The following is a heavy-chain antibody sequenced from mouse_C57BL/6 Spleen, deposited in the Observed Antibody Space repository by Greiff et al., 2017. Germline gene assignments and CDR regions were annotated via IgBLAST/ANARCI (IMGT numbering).Heavy chain of an antibody. CDR1: GFTFSDYY. Sequence: DVMLVESGGGLVQPGGSLKLSCAASGFTFSDYYMYWVRQTPEKRLEWVAYISNGGGSTYYPDTVKGRFTISRDNAKNTLYLQMSRLKSEDTAMYYCARGGDYGSSYWYFDVWGTGTTVTVSS. CDR3: ARGGDYGSSYWYFDV. V-gene: IGHV5-12*01. D-gene: IGHD1-1*01. J-gene: IGHJ1*03. CDR2: ISNGGGST.